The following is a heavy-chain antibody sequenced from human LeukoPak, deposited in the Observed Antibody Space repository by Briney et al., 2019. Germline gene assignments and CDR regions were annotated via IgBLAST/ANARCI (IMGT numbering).Heavy chain of an antibody. J-gene: IGHJ4*02. D-gene: IGHD1-1*01. CDR3: GERVKRGGGPVRFDF. V-gene: IGHV5-10-1*01. CDR2: IDPTDSYT. Sequence: GESLKISRKISGYTFTNYWISWGRQVPDKGVEWVGRIDPTDSYTNYSPTFHGPLTVSVDKSPTTAFLQLCSLRAWDTSFYFLGERVKRGGGPVRFDFWGQGTPVTVSS. CDR1: GYTFTNYW.